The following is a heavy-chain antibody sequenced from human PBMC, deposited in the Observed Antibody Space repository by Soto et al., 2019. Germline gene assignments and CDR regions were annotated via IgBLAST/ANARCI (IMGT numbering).Heavy chain of an antibody. CDR2: TYWNDDK. V-gene: IGHV2-5*01. D-gene: IGHD6-13*01. CDR3: AHEASSWYRWGQYYFDY. CDR1: GFSLSTSGVG. J-gene: IGHJ4*02. Sequence: SGPTLVNPTQTLTLTCTFSGFSLSTSGVGVGWIRQPPGKALEWLALTYWNDDKRYSPSLKSRLTITKDTSKNQVVLTMTNMDPVDTATYYCAHEASSWYRWGQYYFDYSGQGTLVTVAS.